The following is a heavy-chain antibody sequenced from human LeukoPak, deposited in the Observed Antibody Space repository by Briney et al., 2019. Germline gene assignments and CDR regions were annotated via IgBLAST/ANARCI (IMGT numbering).Heavy chain of an antibody. Sequence: ASVRVSCKASGYTFTGYYMHWVRQAPGQGLEWMGWINPNSGGTNYAQKFQGRVTMTRDTSISTAYMELSRLRSDDTAVYYCAREDWGYCSGGSCYPNWFDPWGQGTLVTVSS. J-gene: IGHJ5*02. CDR3: AREDWGYCSGGSCYPNWFDP. V-gene: IGHV1-2*02. CDR2: INPNSGGT. CDR1: GYTFTGYY. D-gene: IGHD2-15*01.